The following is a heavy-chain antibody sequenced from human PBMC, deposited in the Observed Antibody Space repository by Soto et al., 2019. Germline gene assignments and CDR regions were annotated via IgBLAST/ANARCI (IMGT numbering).Heavy chain of an antibody. J-gene: IGHJ4*02. V-gene: IGHV3-9*01. CDR1: GFTFDDYA. CDR2: ISWNSGSI. CDR3: AKDKGRSSGWADEYYCDY. Sequence: EVQLVESGGGLVQPGRSLRLSCAASGFTFDDYAMHWVRQAPGKGLEWVSGISWNSGSIGYADSVKGRFTISRDNAKNSLYLQMNSLRAEDTALYYCAKDKGRSSGWADEYYCDYWGQGTLVTVSS. D-gene: IGHD6-19*01.